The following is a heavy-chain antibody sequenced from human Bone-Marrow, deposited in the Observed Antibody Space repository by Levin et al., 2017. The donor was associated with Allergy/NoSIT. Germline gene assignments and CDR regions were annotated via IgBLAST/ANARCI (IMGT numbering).Heavy chain of an antibody. CDR3: ARQLGNFWSGYNYFDY. CDR1: GFTFSSYE. Sequence: GESLKISCAASGFTFSSYEMNWVRQAPGKGLEWVSYISSSASTIYYADSVKGRFTISRDNAKNSLYLQLNSLRAEDTAVYYCARQLGNFWSGYNYFDYWGQGTLVTVSS. D-gene: IGHD3-3*01. J-gene: IGHJ4*02. CDR2: ISSSASTI. V-gene: IGHV3-48*03.